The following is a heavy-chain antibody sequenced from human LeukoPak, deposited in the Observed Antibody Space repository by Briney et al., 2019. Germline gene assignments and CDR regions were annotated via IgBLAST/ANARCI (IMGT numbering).Heavy chain of an antibody. D-gene: IGHD3-22*01. CDR1: GFTFSSSA. CDR3: ARDGDTYYYDSSGYRNYFDY. V-gene: IGHV3-33*08. CDR2: IWYDGSNK. Sequence: GGSLRLSCAASGFTFSSSAMSWVRQAPGKGLEWVAVIWYDGSNKYYADSVKGRFTISRDNSKNTLYLQMNSLRAEDTAVYYCARDGDTYYYDSSGYRNYFDYWGQGTLVTVSS. J-gene: IGHJ4*02.